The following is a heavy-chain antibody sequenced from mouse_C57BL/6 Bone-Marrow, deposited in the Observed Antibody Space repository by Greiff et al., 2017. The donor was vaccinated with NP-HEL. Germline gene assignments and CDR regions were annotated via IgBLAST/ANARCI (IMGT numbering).Heavy chain of an antibody. V-gene: IGHV1-50*01. CDR3: ARTGTADYWYFDV. Sequence: VQLQQPGAELVKPGASVKLSCKASGYTFTSYWMQWVKQRPGQGLEWIGEIDPSDSYTNYNQKFKGKATLTVDTSSSTAYMQLSSLTSEDSAVYYWARTGTADYWYFDVWGTGTTVTVSS. J-gene: IGHJ1*03. CDR1: GYTFTSYW. CDR2: IDPSDSYT. D-gene: IGHD1-2*01.